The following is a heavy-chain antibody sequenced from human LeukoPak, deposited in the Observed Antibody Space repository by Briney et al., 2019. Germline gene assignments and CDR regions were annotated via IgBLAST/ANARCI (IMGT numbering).Heavy chain of an antibody. CDR1: GGTFSSYA. CDR3: AGGIVVPAGESGSEFDP. D-gene: IGHD2-2*01. CDR2: IIPILGIA. Sequence: SVKVSCKASGGTFSSYAISWVRQAPGQGLEWMGRIIPILGIANYAQKFQGRVTITADKSTSTAYMELSSLRSEDTAVYYCAGGIVVPAGESGSEFDPWGQGTLVTVSS. V-gene: IGHV1-69*04. J-gene: IGHJ5*02.